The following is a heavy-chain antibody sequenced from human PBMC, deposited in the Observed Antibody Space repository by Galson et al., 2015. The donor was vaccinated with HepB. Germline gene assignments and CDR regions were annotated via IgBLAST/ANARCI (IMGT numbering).Heavy chain of an antibody. J-gene: IGHJ3*02. CDR3: TTQSPSLYAFDI. D-gene: IGHD3-16*02. CDR1: GFTFSNAW. CDR2: IKSKTDGGTT. Sequence: SLRLSCAASGFTFSNAWMSWVRQAPGKGLEWVGRIKSKTDGGTTDYAAPVKGRFTISRDDSKNTLYLQMNSLKTEDTAVYYCTTQSPSLYAFDIWGQGTMVTVSS. V-gene: IGHV3-15*01.